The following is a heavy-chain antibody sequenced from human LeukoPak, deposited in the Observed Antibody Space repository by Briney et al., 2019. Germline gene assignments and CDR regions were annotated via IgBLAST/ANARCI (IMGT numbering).Heavy chain of an antibody. CDR3: AKLLVVAATDNAFDI. CDR2: IYYSGST. V-gene: IGHV4-39*01. J-gene: IGHJ3*02. Sequence: SETLSLTCTVPGGSISSSSYYWGWIRQPPGKGLEWIGSIYYSGSTYYNPSLKSRVTISVDTSKNQFSLKLSSVTAADTAVYYCAKLLVVAATDNAFDIWGQGTMVTVSS. CDR1: GGSISSSSYY. D-gene: IGHD2-15*01.